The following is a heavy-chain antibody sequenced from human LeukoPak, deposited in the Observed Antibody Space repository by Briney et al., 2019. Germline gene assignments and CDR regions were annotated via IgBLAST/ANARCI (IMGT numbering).Heavy chain of an antibody. CDR1: GYSFSNYW. V-gene: IGHV5-51*01. Sequence: GESLKISCKASGYSFSNYWIGWVRQMPGKGLEWMGMIYPGDHDSRYSPFFQGQVAISVDKSISTAYLQWSSLEASDSAMYYCVRQGLSYYYDSSGNYAAYWGQGTQVTVSS. D-gene: IGHD3-22*01. CDR2: IYPGDHDS. CDR3: VRQGLSYYYDSSGNYAAY. J-gene: IGHJ4*02.